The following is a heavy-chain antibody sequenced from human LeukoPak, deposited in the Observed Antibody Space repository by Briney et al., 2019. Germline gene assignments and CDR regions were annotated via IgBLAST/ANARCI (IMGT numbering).Heavy chain of an antibody. V-gene: IGHV3-23*01. Sequence: PGGSLRLSCAASGFTFRSYAMSWVRQAPGKGLEWVSGISGSGGSTYYADSVKGWFTISRDNSKNTLYLQMNSLRAEDTAVYYCAKREPLHDYSNYYFDYWGQGTLVTVSS. CDR3: AKREPLHDYSNYYFDY. D-gene: IGHD4-11*01. J-gene: IGHJ4*02. CDR1: GFTFRSYA. CDR2: ISGSGGST.